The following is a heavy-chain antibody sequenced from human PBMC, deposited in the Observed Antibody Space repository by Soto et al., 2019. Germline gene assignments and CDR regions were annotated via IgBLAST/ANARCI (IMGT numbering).Heavy chain of an antibody. V-gene: IGHV4-59*03. CDR3: ARCNFDILTGYNAFDI. D-gene: IGHD3-9*01. CDR2: IYHSGSI. J-gene: IGHJ3*02. CDR1: GGSISSSY. Sequence: SETLSLTCTVSGGSISSSYWSWIRQPPGKGLEYIGYIYHSGSINYNPSLKSRVTISLDTSKNRLSLKLSSVTAADTAVYYCARCNFDILTGYNAFDIWGQGTMVTVS.